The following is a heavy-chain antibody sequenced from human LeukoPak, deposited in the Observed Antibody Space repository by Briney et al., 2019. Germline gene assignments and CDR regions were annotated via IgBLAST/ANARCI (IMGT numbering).Heavy chain of an antibody. D-gene: IGHD5-18*01. CDR2: ISSSSSYI. CDR1: GFTFSSYS. Sequence: GGSLRLSCAASGFTFSSYSMNWVRQAPGKGLEWVSSISSSSSYIYYADSVKGRFNISRDNAKNSLYLQMNSLRAEDTAVYYCARVGSVDTAMVIMVAFDIWGQGTMVTVSS. V-gene: IGHV3-21*01. CDR3: ARVGSVDTAMVIMVAFDI. J-gene: IGHJ3*02.